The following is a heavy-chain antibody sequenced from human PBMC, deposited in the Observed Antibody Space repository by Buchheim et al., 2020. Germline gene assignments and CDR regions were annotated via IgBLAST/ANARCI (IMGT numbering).Heavy chain of an antibody. J-gene: IGHJ6*02. CDR3: ARGALVPAAYYYYGMDV. D-gene: IGHD2-2*01. Sequence: QVQLQQWGAGPLKPSETLSLTCAVYGGSFSGYYWSWIRQPPGKGLEWIGEINHSGSTNYNPSLKSRVTISVDTSKNQFSLKLSSVTAADTAVYYCARGALVPAAYYYYGMDVWGQGTT. CDR1: GGSFSGYY. V-gene: IGHV4-34*01. CDR2: INHSGST.